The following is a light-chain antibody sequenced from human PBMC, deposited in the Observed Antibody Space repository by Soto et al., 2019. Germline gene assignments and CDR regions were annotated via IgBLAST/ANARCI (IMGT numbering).Light chain of an antibody. CDR1: INDVGGYNS. Sequence: QSALTQPASVSGSPGQSITISWTGTINDVGGYNSVSWYQQHPGKAPKLLIFGVHNRPSEISDRFSGSRSGNTASLTISGLQAEDEADYYCCSFTSMTTYVFGPGTKLTVL. CDR2: GVH. J-gene: IGLJ1*01. CDR3: CSFTSMTTYV. V-gene: IGLV2-14*01.